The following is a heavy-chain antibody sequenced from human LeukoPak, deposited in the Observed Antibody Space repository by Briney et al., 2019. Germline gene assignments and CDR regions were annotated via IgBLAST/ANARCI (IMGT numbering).Heavy chain of an antibody. CDR2: ISSSSSYI. J-gene: IGHJ3*02. Sequence: PGGSLRLSCAASGFTFSSYSMNWVRQAPGKGLEWVSSISSSSSYIYYADSVKGRFTISRDNAKNSLYLQMNSLRVEDTAVYYCARDGDPLYSSGNDAFDIWGQGTMVTVSS. D-gene: IGHD6-19*01. CDR1: GFTFSSYS. V-gene: IGHV3-21*03. CDR3: ARDGDPLYSSGNDAFDI.